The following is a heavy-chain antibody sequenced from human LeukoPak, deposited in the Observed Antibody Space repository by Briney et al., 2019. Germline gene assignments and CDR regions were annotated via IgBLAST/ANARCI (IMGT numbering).Heavy chain of an antibody. Sequence: GGSLRLSCAASGFAFRAYAIHWVRQAPGKGLEWISFISFDGHTKYYANSVKGRLTISRDNSKHTLSLQMHSLRAEDTAIYYCARDLSEKYSIDYWGQGTLVTVSS. CDR2: ISFDGHTK. D-gene: IGHD2/OR15-2a*01. V-gene: IGHV3-30-3*01. CDR1: GFAFRAYA. CDR3: ARDLSEKYSIDY. J-gene: IGHJ4*02.